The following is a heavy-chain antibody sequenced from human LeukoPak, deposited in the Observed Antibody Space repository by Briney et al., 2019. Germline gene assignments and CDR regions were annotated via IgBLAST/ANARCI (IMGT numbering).Heavy chain of an antibody. V-gene: IGHV5-51*01. CDR1: GYSFTSYW. J-gene: IGHJ4*02. CDR3: ARLQGADPYSSSNFDY. Sequence: GESLQISFKGSGYSFTSYWIGWVRQMPGKGLAWMGIIYPGDSDTRYSPSFQGQVTISADKSISTAYLQWSSLKASDTAMYYCARLQGADPYSSSNFDYWGQGTLVTVSS. CDR2: IYPGDSDT. D-gene: IGHD6-6*01.